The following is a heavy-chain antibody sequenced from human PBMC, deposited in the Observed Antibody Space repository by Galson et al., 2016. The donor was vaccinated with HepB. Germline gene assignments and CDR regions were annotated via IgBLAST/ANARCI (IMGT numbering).Heavy chain of an antibody. V-gene: IGHV3-9*01. Sequence: SLRLSCAASGFTFIFSNAWMTWVRQTPGKGLEWVSGISRNSGSIGYADSVKGRFTMSRDNAKNSLYLQMNSLRAEDTALYYCAKGLRFSYSYGMDVWGQGTTVTVSS. CDR1: GFTFIFSNA. CDR3: AKGLRFSYSYGMDV. J-gene: IGHJ6*02. D-gene: IGHD5-12*01. CDR2: ISRNSGSI.